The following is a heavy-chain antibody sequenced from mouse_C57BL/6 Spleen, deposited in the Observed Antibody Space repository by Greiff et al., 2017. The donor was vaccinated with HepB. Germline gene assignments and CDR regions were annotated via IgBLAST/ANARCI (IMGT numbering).Heavy chain of an antibody. CDR2: INYDGSST. CDR3: ARENYYYAFDY. V-gene: IGHV5-16*01. CDR1: GFTFSDYY. J-gene: IGHJ2*01. Sequence: EVQLVESEGGLVQPGSSMKLSCTASGFTFSDYYMAWVRQVPEKGLEWVANINYDGSSTYYLDSLKSRFIISRDNAKNILYLQMSSLKSEDTATYYCARENYYYAFDYWGQGTTLTVSS. D-gene: IGHD1-1*01.